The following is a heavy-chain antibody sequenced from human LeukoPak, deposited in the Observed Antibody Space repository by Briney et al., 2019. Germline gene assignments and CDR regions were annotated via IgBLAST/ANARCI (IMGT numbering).Heavy chain of an antibody. Sequence: GGSLRLSCAASGFTFSTFSMNWVRQAPGKGLEWVSYISGSSSTIYYADSVKGRFTISRDNAKNSLYLQMNSLRAEDTAVYYCTRDVRDEYTSGWYPIGYWGQGTLVTVSS. V-gene: IGHV3-48*01. CDR2: ISGSSSTI. J-gene: IGHJ4*02. CDR3: TRDVRDEYTSGWYPIGY. CDR1: GFTFSTFS. D-gene: IGHD6-19*01.